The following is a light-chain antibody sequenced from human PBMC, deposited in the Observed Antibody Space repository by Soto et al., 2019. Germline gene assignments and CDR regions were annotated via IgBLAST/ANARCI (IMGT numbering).Light chain of an antibody. CDR2: ENN. J-gene: IGLJ3*02. CDR1: SSNIGNNY. CDR3: GTWDSSLSAGV. V-gene: IGLV1-51*02. Sequence: QSVLTQPPSVSAAPGQKVTIPCSGSSSNIGNNYVSWYQQLPGTAPKLLIYENNKRPSRIPDRFSGSKSGTSATLGITGLQTGDEADYYCGTWDSSLSAGVFGGGTKLTVL.